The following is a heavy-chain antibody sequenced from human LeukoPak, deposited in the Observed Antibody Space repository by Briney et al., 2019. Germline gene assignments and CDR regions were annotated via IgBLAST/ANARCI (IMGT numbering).Heavy chain of an antibody. CDR3: VRDRGDCPDY. CDR2: IYYSGST. D-gene: IGHD2-21*02. J-gene: IGHJ4*02. CDR1: GGSISSGGYY. Sequence: SETLSLTCTVSGGSISSGGYYWSWIRQHPGKGLEWIGYIYYSGSTYYNPSLKSRVTISVDTSKNQFSLKLSSVTAADTAVYYCVRDRGDCPDYWGQGTLVTVSS. V-gene: IGHV4-31*03.